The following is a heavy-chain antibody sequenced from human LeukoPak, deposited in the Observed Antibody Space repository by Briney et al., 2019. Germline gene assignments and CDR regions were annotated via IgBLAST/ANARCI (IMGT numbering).Heavy chain of an antibody. CDR2: IYYSGST. J-gene: IGHJ6*03. CDR3: ARHGSVAGRYYYYYYYMDV. V-gene: IGHV4-39*01. Sequence: WIRQPPGKGLEWIGSIYYSGSTYYNPSLKSRVTISVDTSKNQFSLKLSSVTAADTAVYYCARHGSVAGRYYYYYYYMDVWGKGTTVTISS. D-gene: IGHD6-19*01.